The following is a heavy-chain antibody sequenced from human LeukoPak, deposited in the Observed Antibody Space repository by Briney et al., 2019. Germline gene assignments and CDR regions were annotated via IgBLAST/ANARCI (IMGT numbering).Heavy chain of an antibody. CDR2: ISSGGTYI. J-gene: IGHJ2*01. V-gene: IGHV3-21*01. D-gene: IGHD5-18*01. CDR3: ARAGILAAHTDWYFDL. Sequence: PGGSLRLSCAASGFTFSTYAMNWVRQAPGKGLQWVSSISSGGTYIYYADSVKGRFTVSRDNAKNSLYLQMNSLRAEDTAVYYCARAGILAAHTDWYFDLWGRGTLVTVSS. CDR1: GFTFSTYA.